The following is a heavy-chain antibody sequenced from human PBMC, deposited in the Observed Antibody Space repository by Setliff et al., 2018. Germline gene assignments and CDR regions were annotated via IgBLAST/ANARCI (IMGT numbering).Heavy chain of an antibody. J-gene: IGHJ3*01. D-gene: IGHD2-15*01. CDR2: ISSYNNDVT. CDR1: GYILNSYG. V-gene: IGHV1-18*01. Sequence: ASVKVSCKASGYILNSYGVSWVRQAPGQGLEWMGWISSYNNDVTNYLQRFQGRVTMTTDTSTSAAYMELRSLRSDDTAVYYCAISSLSICSGGTCPNAFDVWGQGAMVT. CDR3: AISSLSICSGGTCPNAFDV.